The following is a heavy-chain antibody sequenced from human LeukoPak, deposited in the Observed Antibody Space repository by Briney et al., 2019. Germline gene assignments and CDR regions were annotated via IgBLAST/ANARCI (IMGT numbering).Heavy chain of an antibody. J-gene: IGHJ6*02. CDR2: IYSGGST. CDR3: ARGRGGLYGMDV. Sequence: GGSLRLSCAASGFTVSSNYMSWVRQAPGKGLEWVSVIYSGGSTYYADSVKGRFTISRDNSKNTRYLQMNSLRAEDTAVYYCARGRGGLYGMDVWGQGTTVTVSS. V-gene: IGHV3-53*01. D-gene: IGHD3-10*01. CDR1: GFTVSSNY.